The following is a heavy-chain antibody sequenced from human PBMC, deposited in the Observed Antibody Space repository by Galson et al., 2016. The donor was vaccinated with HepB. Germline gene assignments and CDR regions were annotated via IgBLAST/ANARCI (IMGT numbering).Heavy chain of an antibody. Sequence: SVKVSCKASGGTFSSYAISWVRQAPGQGLEWMGGIIPIFGTANYAQKFQGRVTITADESTSTAYMDLSSLRSEDTAVYYCASPDISSANVLSYFDYWGQGTLVTVSS. CDR3: ASPDISSANVLSYFDY. CDR2: IIPIFGTA. D-gene: IGHD3-16*01. CDR1: GGTFSSYA. V-gene: IGHV1-69*13. J-gene: IGHJ4*02.